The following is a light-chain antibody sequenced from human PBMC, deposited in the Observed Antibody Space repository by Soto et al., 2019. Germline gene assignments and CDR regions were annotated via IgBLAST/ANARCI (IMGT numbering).Light chain of an antibody. J-gene: IGLJ3*02. CDR1: SSNIGAGYE. CDR3: QSYDSSLSGWV. Sequence: QSVLTQPPSVSGAPGQRVTISCTGSSSNIGAGYEAHWYQQLPGTAPKFLIYGNSNRPSGVPDRFSGSKSGTSASLAITGLQAEDEADYYCQSYDSSLSGWVFGGGTKVTVL. V-gene: IGLV1-40*01. CDR2: GNS.